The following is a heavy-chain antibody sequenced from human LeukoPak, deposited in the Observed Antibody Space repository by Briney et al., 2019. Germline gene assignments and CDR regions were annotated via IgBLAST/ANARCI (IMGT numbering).Heavy chain of an antibody. CDR2: IDWDDDK. Sequence: SGPTLVNPTQTLTLTCTFSGFSLSTSGMCVSWIRQPPGKALEWLARIDWDDDKYYSTSLKTRLTISKDTSKNQVVLTMTNMDPVDTATYYCARNRRYYYDSSGVFDYWGQGTLVTVSS. CDR3: ARNRRYYYDSSGVFDY. V-gene: IGHV2-70*11. D-gene: IGHD3-22*01. J-gene: IGHJ4*02. CDR1: GFSLSTSGMC.